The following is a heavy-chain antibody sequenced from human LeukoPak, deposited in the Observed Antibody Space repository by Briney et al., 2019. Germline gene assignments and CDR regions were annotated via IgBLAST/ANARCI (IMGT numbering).Heavy chain of an antibody. CDR2: IWDDGSNK. CDR3: ARGSGSYYVRPNFDY. V-gene: IGHV3-33*01. CDR1: GVTFRSAG. D-gene: IGHD1-26*01. Sequence: GRSPRLSCAASGVTFRSAGICWVRDAPGKGVGWVALIWDDGSNKYYADSVKGRFTISRDNSKNTLYLQMNSLRAEDTAVYYCARGSGSYYVRPNFDYWGQGTLVTVSS. J-gene: IGHJ4*02.